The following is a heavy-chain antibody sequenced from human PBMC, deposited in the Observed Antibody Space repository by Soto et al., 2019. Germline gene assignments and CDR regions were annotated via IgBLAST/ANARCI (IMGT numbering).Heavy chain of an antibody. D-gene: IGHD3-10*01. CDR1: GGSFSSSSYY. V-gene: IGHV4-39*01. CDR3: ARHWITMVRGVCHFDY. Sequence: QLQLQESGPGLVKPSETLSLTCTVSGGSFSSSSYYWGWIRQPPGKGLEWIGSIYYSGSTYYNPYLKSRVTMSVDPSKNQFSLKLISVTAADTAVYYCARHWITMVRGVCHFDYWGQGTLVTVSS. CDR2: IYYSGST. J-gene: IGHJ4*02.